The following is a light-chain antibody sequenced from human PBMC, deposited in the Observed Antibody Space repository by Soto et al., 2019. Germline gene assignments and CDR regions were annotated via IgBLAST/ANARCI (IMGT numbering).Light chain of an antibody. CDR3: SSYTTSNTRQIV. V-gene: IGLV2-14*03. CDR1: SSDAGGYNY. CDR2: DVS. Sequence: QSVLTQPASVSGSPGQSITISCTGTSSDAGGYNYVSWYQHHPGKAPKLMIYDVSNRPSGVSNRFSGSKSGNTASLTISGLQPEDEADYYCSSYTTSNTRQIVLGTGTKVTVL. J-gene: IGLJ1*01.